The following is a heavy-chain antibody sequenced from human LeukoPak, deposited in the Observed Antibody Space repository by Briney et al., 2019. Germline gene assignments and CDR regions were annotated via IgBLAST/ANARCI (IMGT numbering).Heavy chain of an antibody. CDR1: GDSISSYY. CDR2: IYYSGST. J-gene: IGHJ6*03. CDR3: ASGDYYYYMDV. Sequence: PSETLSLTCTVSGDSISSYYCSWIRQPPGKGLEWIGYIYYSGSTNYNPSLKSRVTISVDTSKNQFSLKLSSVTAADTAVYYCASGDYYYYMDVWGKGTTVTISS. V-gene: IGHV4-59*08. D-gene: IGHD3-10*01.